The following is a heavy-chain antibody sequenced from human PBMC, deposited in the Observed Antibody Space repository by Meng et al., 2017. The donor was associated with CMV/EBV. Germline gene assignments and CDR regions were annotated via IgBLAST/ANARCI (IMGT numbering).Heavy chain of an antibody. CDR3: AKSQGYCSGGSCFIYDY. Sequence: GGSLRLSCAASGFTFDDYAMHWVRQAPGKGLEWVSGISWNSGSIGYADSVKGRVTISRDNAKHSLYLQMNSLRAEDTALYYCAKSQGYCSGGSCFIYDYWGQGTLVTVSS. CDR1: GFTFDDYA. CDR2: ISWNSGSI. D-gene: IGHD2-15*01. V-gene: IGHV3-9*01. J-gene: IGHJ4*02.